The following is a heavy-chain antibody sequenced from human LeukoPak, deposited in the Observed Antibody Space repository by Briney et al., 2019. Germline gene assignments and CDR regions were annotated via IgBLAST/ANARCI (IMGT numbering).Heavy chain of an antibody. V-gene: IGHV3-48*03. CDR2: ISSSGSTI. D-gene: IGHD2-2*01. Sequence: PGGSLRLSCAASGFTFSGSALHWVRQASGKGLEWVSYISSSGSTIYYADSVKGRFTISRDNAKNSLYLQMNSLRAEDTAVYYCARDQVVPAAIYSDYWGQGTLVTVSS. CDR3: ARDQVVPAAIYSDY. CDR1: GFTFSGSA. J-gene: IGHJ4*02.